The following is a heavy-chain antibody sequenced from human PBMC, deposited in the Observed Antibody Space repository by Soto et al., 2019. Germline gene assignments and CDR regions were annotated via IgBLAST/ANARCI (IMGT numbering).Heavy chain of an antibody. V-gene: IGHV5-51*01. CDR1: GYSFTSYW. D-gene: IGHD6-19*01. CDR3: ATSQGGIAVADTFDI. Sequence: GESLKISCKGSGYSFTSYWIGWVRQMPGKGLEWMGIIYPGDSDTRYSPSFQGQVTISADKSISTAYLQWSSLKASDTAMYYCATSQGGIAVADTFDIWGQGTMVTVSS. CDR2: IYPGDSDT. J-gene: IGHJ3*02.